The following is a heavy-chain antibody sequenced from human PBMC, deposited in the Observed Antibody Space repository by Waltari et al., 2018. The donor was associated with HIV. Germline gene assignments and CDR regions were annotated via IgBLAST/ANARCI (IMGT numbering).Heavy chain of an antibody. D-gene: IGHD3-22*01. J-gene: IGHJ4*02. CDR3: ARGGYYYDISGYYHY. Sequence: QVQLVESGGGVVQPGRSLSLSCAASGFTFSHFAMHWGRQAPGKGLEWVAVIWYEGENKYYADSVKGRFTISRDNSKNTLYLQMNSLRVEDTAVYYCARGGYYYDISGYYHYWGQGTLVTVSS. CDR2: IWYEGENK. CDR1: GFTFSHFA. V-gene: IGHV3-33*01.